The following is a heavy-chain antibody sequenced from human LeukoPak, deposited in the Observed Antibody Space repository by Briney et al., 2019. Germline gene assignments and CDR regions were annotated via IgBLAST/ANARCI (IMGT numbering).Heavy chain of an antibody. CDR1: GFTFSSYG. CDR2: ISYDGSNK. V-gene: IGHV3-30*18. J-gene: IGHJ4*02. Sequence: GRSLRLSCAASGFTFSSYGMHWVRQAPGKGLEWVAVISYDGSNKYYADSVKGRFTISRDNSKNTLYLQMNSLRAEDTAVYYCAKEFQGIAVAGDFDYWGQGTPVTVSS. D-gene: IGHD6-19*01. CDR3: AKEFQGIAVAGDFDY.